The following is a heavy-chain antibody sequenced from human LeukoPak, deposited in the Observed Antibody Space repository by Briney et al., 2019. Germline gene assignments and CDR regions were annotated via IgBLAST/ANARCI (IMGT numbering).Heavy chain of an antibody. CDR2: IYYSGST. V-gene: IGHV4-39*07. CDR1: GGSISSSSYY. D-gene: IGHD6-13*01. J-gene: IGHJ5*02. Sequence: PSETLSLTCTVSGGSISSSSYYWGWIRQPPGKGLEWIGSIYYSGSTYYNPSLKSRVTISVDTSKNQFSLKLSSVTAADTAVYYCAREHQRGTGIAAAGTWGQGTLVTVSS. CDR3: AREHQRGTGIAAAGT.